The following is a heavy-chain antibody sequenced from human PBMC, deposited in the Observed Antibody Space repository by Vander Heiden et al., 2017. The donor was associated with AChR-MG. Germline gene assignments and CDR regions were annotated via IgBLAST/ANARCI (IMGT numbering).Heavy chain of an antibody. CDR3: ARSGSSWYFDY. V-gene: IGHV3-30-3*01. Sequence: QVQLVESGGGVVQPGRSLRLSCAASGFTFSSYAMHWVRQAQGKGLEWVAVISYDGSNKYYADSVKGRFTISRDNSKNTLYLQMNSLRAEDTAVYYCARSGSSWYFDYWGQGTLVTVSS. CDR1: GFTFSSYA. D-gene: IGHD6-13*01. J-gene: IGHJ4*02. CDR2: ISYDGSNK.